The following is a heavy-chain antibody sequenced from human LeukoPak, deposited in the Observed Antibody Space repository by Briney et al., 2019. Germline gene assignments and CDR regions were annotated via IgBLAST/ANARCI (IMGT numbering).Heavy chain of an antibody. CDR3: ASLDIVVVTAIYGMDV. D-gene: IGHD2-21*02. CDR1: GFTFNSYG. Sequence: GGSLILSCAASGFTFNSYGMNWVRQAPGKGLEWVSSISGSSSYIYYADSVKGRFTISRDNAKKSLYLQMNSLGAEDTAVYYCASLDIVVVTAIYGMDVWGQGTTVTVSS. V-gene: IGHV3-21*01. CDR2: ISGSSSYI. J-gene: IGHJ6*02.